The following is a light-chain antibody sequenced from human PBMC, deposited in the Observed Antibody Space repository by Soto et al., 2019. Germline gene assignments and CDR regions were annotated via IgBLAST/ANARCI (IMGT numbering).Light chain of an antibody. CDR1: QSVSSSY. Sequence: EIVLTQSPGTLSLSPGERATLSCRASQSVSSSYLAWYQQKPGQAPRLLIYGASRRATGIPGRFSGSGSGNDFTLTISRLEPEDFAVYYCQQYGSSPFTFGPGTKVDIK. J-gene: IGKJ3*01. V-gene: IGKV3-20*01. CDR3: QQYGSSPFT. CDR2: GAS.